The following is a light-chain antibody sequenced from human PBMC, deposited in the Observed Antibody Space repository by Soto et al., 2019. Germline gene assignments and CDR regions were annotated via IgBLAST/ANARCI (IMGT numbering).Light chain of an antibody. CDR3: QQVNSYPIT. Sequence: DIHVTQSPPTLSASVGYRFTITCRASQTISTWMDWYQQKPGKAPKLLVYDASTLQSGVASRFRGSYSGTEFTLTITSLQPEDFETYYCQQVNSYPITFGQGTKVDIK. CDR1: QTISTW. CDR2: DAS. J-gene: IGKJ1*01. V-gene: IGKV1-5*01.